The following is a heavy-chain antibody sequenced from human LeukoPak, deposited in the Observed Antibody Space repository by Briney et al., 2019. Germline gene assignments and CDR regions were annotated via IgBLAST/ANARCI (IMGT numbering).Heavy chain of an antibody. Sequence: PGGSLRLSCAASGFTFSSYGMNWVRQAPGKGLEWVSSISSTSSHIYYADSVKGRFTISRDNAKNSLYLQMNSLRAEDTAVYYCARDGGIDIWGQGTMVTVSS. CDR1: GFTFSSYG. CDR2: ISSTSSHI. CDR3: ARDGGIDI. V-gene: IGHV3-21*01. D-gene: IGHD3-16*01. J-gene: IGHJ3*02.